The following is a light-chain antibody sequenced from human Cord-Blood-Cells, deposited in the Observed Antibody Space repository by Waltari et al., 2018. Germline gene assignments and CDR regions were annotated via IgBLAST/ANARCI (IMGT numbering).Light chain of an antibody. CDR1: SSDVGGYNY. V-gene: IGLV2-8*01. CDR3: SSYAGSNNVV. CDR2: QVS. Sequence: QSALTQPPSASGSPGQSVTISCTGTSSDVGGYNYVSWYQQHPGKAPKPMSYQVSRRPSGVPDRVSGSKAGNTASLTVSGLQAEDEADYYCSSYAGSNNVVFGGGTKLTVL. J-gene: IGLJ2*01.